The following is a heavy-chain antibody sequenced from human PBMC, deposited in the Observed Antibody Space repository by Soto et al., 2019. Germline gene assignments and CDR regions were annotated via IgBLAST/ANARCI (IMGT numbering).Heavy chain of an antibody. D-gene: IGHD2-21*02. CDR2: IHHSGRT. J-gene: IGHJ4*02. Sequence: QVQLQESGPGLVKPSWTLSLTCAVSGDSISSDKGWSWVRQPPGKGLEWIGEIHHSGRTNYNPSLKSRITILEKKSKNQVALELSSRTAADTGVYYCARGGDWQFDRWVQGTLVTVSS. CDR3: ARGGDWQFDR. V-gene: IGHV4-4*02. CDR1: GDSISSDKG.